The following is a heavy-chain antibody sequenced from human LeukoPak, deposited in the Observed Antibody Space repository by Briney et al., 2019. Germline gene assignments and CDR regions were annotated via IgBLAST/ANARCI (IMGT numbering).Heavy chain of an antibody. D-gene: IGHD2-2*01. CDR3: ARSGGGLVPTRHPYHYYGMDV. CDR1: GGSISSGGYY. J-gene: IGHJ6*02. V-gene: IGHV4-31*03. Sequence: KPSETLSLTCTVSGGSISSGGYYWSWIRQHPGKGLEWIGYIYYSGSTYYNPSLKSRVTISVDTSKNQFSLKLSSVTAADTAVYYCARSGGGLVPTRHPYHYYGMDVWGQGTTVTVSS. CDR2: IYYSGST.